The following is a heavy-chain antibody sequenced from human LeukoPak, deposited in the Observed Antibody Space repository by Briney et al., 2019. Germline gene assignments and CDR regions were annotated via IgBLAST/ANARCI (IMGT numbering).Heavy chain of an antibody. Sequence: GGSLKLSCAASGFTFSSYGMSWVRQAPGKGLEWVSAISGSGGSTYYADSVKGRFTISRDNSKNTLYLEVISLTAEDTAVYYCAKDDAWLRFGEWSQGTLVTVSS. CDR2: ISGSGGST. J-gene: IGHJ4*02. CDR3: AKDDAWLRFGE. D-gene: IGHD3-10*01. CDR1: GFTFSSYG. V-gene: IGHV3-23*01.